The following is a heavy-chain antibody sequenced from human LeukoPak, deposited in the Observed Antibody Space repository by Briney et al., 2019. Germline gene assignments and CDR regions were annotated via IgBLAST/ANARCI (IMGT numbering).Heavy chain of an antibody. CDR2: IRSSSET. V-gene: IGHV3-48*01. J-gene: IGHJ4*02. D-gene: IGHD2-2*01. CDR1: EFTFSQYS. Sequence: GGSLRLSCAASEFTFSQYSMNWVRQAPGKGLEWVSHIRSSSETFYADSVKGRFTIPRDNSKNTVYLRINNLRADDTAVYYCARGPASNSWGQGTLVTVSS. CDR3: ARGPASNS.